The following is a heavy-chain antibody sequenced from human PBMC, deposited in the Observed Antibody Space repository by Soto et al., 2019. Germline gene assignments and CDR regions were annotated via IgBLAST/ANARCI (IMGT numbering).Heavy chain of an antibody. CDR2: TSYRSKWYK. J-gene: IGHJ4*02. V-gene: IGHV6-1*01. CDR1: GGSVSSNSAA. Sequence: QTLSLTCAISGGSVSSNSAAWDWIRQSPSRGLEWLGRTSYRSKWYKGYAVCVKSRIPINPDASKNQFSLQLNSVTPEDTAVYYCARGDSSGWSRGGFDYWGQGTLVTVSS. D-gene: IGHD6-19*01. CDR3: ARGDSSGWSRGGFDY.